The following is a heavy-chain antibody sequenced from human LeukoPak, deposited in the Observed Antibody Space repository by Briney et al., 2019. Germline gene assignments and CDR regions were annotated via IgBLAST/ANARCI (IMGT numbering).Heavy chain of an antibody. J-gene: IGHJ4*02. Sequence: GGSLRLSCAASGFTFSAYGMHWVRQAPGKGLEWVAFIRYDGSNKYYADSVKGRFTISRDNSKNTLYLQMNSLRAEDTAVYYCAKDGVPAPDYWGQGTLVTVSS. CDR2: IRYDGSNK. D-gene: IGHD2-2*01. CDR1: GFTFSAYG. CDR3: AKDGVPAPDY. V-gene: IGHV3-30*02.